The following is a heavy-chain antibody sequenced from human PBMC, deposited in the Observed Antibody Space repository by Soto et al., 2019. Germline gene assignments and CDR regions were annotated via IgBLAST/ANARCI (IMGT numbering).Heavy chain of an antibody. CDR3: ARDLESLFGGDEC. D-gene: IGHD3-10*01. Sequence: ASVKISCKASGYTFTGYYMHWVRQAPGQGLEWMGWNNPNSGGTNYAQKFQGRVTMTRETSISTAYMELSRLRSDDTAVYYCARDLESLFGGDECWGKGTLVTFSS. J-gene: IGHJ4*02. CDR2: NNPNSGGT. CDR1: GYTFTGYY. V-gene: IGHV1-2*02.